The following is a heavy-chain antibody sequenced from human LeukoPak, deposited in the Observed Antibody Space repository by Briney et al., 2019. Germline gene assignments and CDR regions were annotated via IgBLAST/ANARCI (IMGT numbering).Heavy chain of an antibody. Sequence: SETLSLTCAVYGGSFSGYYWSWIRQPPGKGLEWIGEINHSGSTNYNPSLKSRVTISVDTSKNQFSLKLSSVTAADTAVYYCASGQDYGDYTPFDYWGQGTLVNVSS. CDR3: ASGQDYGDYTPFDY. CDR1: GGSFSGYY. D-gene: IGHD4-17*01. CDR2: INHSGST. V-gene: IGHV4-34*01. J-gene: IGHJ4*02.